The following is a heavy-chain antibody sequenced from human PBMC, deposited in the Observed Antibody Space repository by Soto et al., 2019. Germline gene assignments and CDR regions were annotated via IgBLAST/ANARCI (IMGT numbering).Heavy chain of an antibody. CDR1: GGSIISYY. V-gene: IGHV4-59*08. CDR3: ARLRILWFGELGYWFDP. D-gene: IGHD3-10*01. CDR2: IYYSGST. Sequence: SETLSLTCTVSGGSIISYYWSWIRQPPGKGLEWIGYIYYSGSTNYNPSLKSRVTISVDTSKNQFSLKLSSVTAADTAVYYCARLRILWFGELGYWFDPWGQGTLVTVSS. J-gene: IGHJ5*02.